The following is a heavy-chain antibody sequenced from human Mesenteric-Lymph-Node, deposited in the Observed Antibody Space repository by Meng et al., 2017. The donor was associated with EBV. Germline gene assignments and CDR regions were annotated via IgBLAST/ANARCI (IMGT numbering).Heavy chain of an antibody. D-gene: IGHD4-17*01. CDR3: ARDPGSTVTDFDY. CDR1: GFTFSSYS. Sequence: EVQLVXSXXXXXKPXGXXXLSCAASGFTFSSYSMNWVRQAPGKGLEWVSSISSSSSYIYYADSVKGRFTISRDNAKNSLYLQMNSLRAEDTAVYYCARDPGSTVTDFDYWGQGTLVTVSS. CDR2: ISSSSSYI. J-gene: IGHJ4*02. V-gene: IGHV3-21*01.